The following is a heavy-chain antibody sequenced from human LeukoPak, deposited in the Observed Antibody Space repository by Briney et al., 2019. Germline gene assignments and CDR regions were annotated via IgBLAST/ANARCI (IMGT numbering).Heavy chain of an antibody. CDR2: ISYDGSNK. J-gene: IGHJ5*02. CDR1: GFTFSTYA. D-gene: IGHD3-9*01. V-gene: IGHV3-30*04. CDR3: AKGLLRDYDWLSS. Sequence: GGSLRLSCAASGFTFSTYAMHWVRQAPGKGLEWVAVISYDGSNKYYADSVKGRFTISRDNSKNTLYLQMNSLRAEDTAVYYCAKGLLRDYDWLSSWGQGTLVTVSS.